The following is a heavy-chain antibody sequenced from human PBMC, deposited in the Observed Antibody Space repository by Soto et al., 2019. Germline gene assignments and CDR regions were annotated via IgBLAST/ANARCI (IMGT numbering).Heavy chain of an antibody. CDR1: GYSFTSYW. CDR3: ASPAGGTVTTRNYYYYGMDV. D-gene: IGHD4-17*01. V-gene: IGHV5-51*01. CDR2: IYPGDSDT. J-gene: IGHJ6*02. Sequence: PGESLKISCKGSGYSFTSYWIGWVRQMPGKGLEWMGIIYPGDSDTRYSPSFQGQVTISADKSISTAYLQWSSLKASDTAMYYCASPAGGTVTTRNYYYYGMDVWGQGTTVTVSS.